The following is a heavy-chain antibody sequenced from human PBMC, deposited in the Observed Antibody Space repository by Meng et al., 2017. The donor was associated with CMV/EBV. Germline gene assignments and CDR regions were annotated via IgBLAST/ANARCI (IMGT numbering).Heavy chain of an antibody. J-gene: IGHJ4*02. D-gene: IGHD4/OR15-4a*01. CDR1: GFTFSSYA. V-gene: IGHV3-23*01. CDR3: AKDPISNLPYYFDY. CDR2: ISGSGGRT. Sequence: GESLKISCAASGFTFSSYAMSWVRQAPGKGLGWVSAISGSGGRTYYADSGKGRFTITRDNSKNTLHLQMNSLRAEDTAVYYCAKDPISNLPYYFDYWGQGTLVTVS.